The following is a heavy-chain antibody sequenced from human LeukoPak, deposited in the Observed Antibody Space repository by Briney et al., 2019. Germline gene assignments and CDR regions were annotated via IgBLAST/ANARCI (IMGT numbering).Heavy chain of an antibody. V-gene: IGHV1-2*02. Sequence: ASVKVSCNASGFTFTDYHMHWVRQAPGQGLEWMGWINSGSGDTNYAQKFQGRVTVTRDTSIRTTYMELSNLRSDDTAVYCCVREARATADFWGQGTLVTVSS. J-gene: IGHJ4*02. CDR3: VREARATADF. CDR2: INSGSGDT. D-gene: IGHD1-26*01. CDR1: GFTFTDYH.